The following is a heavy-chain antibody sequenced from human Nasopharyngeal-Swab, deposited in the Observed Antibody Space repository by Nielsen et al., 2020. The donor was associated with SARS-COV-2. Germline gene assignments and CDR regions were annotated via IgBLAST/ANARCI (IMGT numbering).Heavy chain of an antibody. D-gene: IGHD4-17*01. V-gene: IGHV1-2*02. J-gene: IGHJ5*02. CDR3: AKDIMTTVTYDWWFDP. CDR2: INPNSGGA. CDR1: GYTFTGYY. Sequence: ASVKVSCKASGYTFTGYYMHWVRQAPGQGLEWMGWINPNSGGANYAQKFQGRVTMTRDTSISTAYMELSRLRSDDTAVYYCAKDIMTTVTYDWWFDPWGQGTLVTVSS.